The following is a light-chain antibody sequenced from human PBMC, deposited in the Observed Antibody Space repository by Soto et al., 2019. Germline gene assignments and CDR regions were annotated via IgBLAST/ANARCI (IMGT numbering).Light chain of an antibody. J-gene: IGKJ1*01. V-gene: IGKV3-20*01. CDR1: QSVSRSY. CDR2: GAS. Sequence: EIVLTQSPGTLALSPGDRATLSCRASQSVSRSYLAWYQQKPGQAPRLLIYGASSRATGIPDRFSGSGSGTDFTLAISRLEPEDFGVYSCQQYGRSPPWTFGQGTKVEIK. CDR3: QQYGRSPPWT.